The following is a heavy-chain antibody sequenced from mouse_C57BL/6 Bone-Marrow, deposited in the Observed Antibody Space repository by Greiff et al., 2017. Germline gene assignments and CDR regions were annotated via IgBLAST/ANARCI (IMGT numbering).Heavy chain of an antibody. CDR3: ARYSGATVVATDY. CDR1: GYAFSSSW. CDR2: IYPGDGDT. D-gene: IGHD1-1*01. V-gene: IGHV1-82*01. Sequence: VQLVESGPELVKPGASVKISCKASGYAFSSSWMNWVKQRPGKGLEWIGRIYPGDGDTNYNGKFKGKATLTADKSSSTAYMQLSSLTSEDSAVYFCARYSGATVVATDYWGQGTTLTVSS. J-gene: IGHJ2*01.